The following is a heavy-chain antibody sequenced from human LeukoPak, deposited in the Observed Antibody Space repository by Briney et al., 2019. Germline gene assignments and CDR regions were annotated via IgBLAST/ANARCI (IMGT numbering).Heavy chain of an antibody. CDR2: ISSSSSYI. V-gene: IGHV3-21*01. CDR1: GFTFSSYS. Sequence: PGGSLRLSCAASGFTFSSYSMNWVRQAPGKGLEWVSSISSSSSYIYYADSVKGRFTISRENAKNSLYRQMNSLRAEDTAVYYCASELGYCSSTSCYFGGIDYWGQGTLVTVSS. D-gene: IGHD2-2*01. J-gene: IGHJ4*02. CDR3: ASELGYCSSTSCYFGGIDY.